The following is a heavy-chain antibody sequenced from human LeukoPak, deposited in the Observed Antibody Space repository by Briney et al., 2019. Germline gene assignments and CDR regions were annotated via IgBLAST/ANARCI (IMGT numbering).Heavy chain of an antibody. V-gene: IGHV3-48*01. D-gene: IGHD6-25*01. CDR3: ARFAAGGSYYYYMDV. CDR2: IGASSTTI. J-gene: IGHJ6*03. CDR1: GFSFRSYT. Sequence: GGSLRLSCAASGFSFRSYTMNWVRQPPGKGLEWVSNIGASSTTIYYADSVKGRFTISRDNAKNSLYLQMNSLRADDTAVYYCARFAAGGSYYYYMDVWGKGTTVTVSS.